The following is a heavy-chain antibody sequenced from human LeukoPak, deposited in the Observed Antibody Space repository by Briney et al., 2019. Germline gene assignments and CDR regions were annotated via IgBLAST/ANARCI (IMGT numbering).Heavy chain of an antibody. CDR2: ISTYNGNA. D-gene: IGHD3-10*01. CDR3: ARDAGELLWSNWFDP. CDR1: GYTFTSHF. V-gene: IGHV1-18*04. Sequence: GASVKVSCKASGYTFTSHFMHWVRQAPGQGLEWMGWISTYNGNANYAQKLQGRVTMTTDTSTSTAYMELRSLTSDDTAVYYCARDAGELLWSNWFDPWGQGTLVTVSS. J-gene: IGHJ5*02.